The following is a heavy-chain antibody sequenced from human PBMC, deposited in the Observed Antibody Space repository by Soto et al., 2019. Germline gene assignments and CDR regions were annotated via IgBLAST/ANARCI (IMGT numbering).Heavy chain of an antibody. CDR2: IYFTGAT. J-gene: IGHJ4*02. Sequence: QVQLQESGPGLVKPSQTLSLTCSVSGGSISSGTSYWTWIRQHPGEGLEWIGHIYFTGATYSNSSLRSRLTMSVDTSKNQFSLKLTSVTAADTATYYCATIPRRGYSYGIDYWGQGTLVTVSS. V-gene: IGHV4-31*03. CDR1: GGSISSGTSY. D-gene: IGHD2-21*02. CDR3: ATIPRRGYSYGIDY.